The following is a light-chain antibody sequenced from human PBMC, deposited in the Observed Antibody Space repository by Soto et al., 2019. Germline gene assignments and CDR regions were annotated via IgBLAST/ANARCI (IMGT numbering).Light chain of an antibody. CDR2: DAS. CDR3: QQRSSWPLT. V-gene: IGKV3-11*01. Sequence: EIVLTQSPATLSLSAGERATLSCMASQSVSSFLAWYQQKPGQAPRLLIYDASKRATGIPARFSGSGSGTDFTLTISSLEPEDFAVYYCQQRSSWPLTFGGGTKVEIK. CDR1: QSVSSF. J-gene: IGKJ4*01.